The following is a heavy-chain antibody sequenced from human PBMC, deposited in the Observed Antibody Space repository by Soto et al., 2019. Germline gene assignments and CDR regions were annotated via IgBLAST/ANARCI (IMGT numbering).Heavy chain of an antibody. CDR1: GGTFRTNA. Sequence: QVQLVQSGAEVKNPGSSVKISCKASGGTFRTNAFSWVRQAPGQGLEWMGGIIPIFPTPDYPQKFQGRVTITADESTTTTYMELSSLRSEDTATYYCAKDKDRQQLGGNYYYIMDVWGQGTTVTVSS. CDR3: AKDKDRQQLGGNYYYIMDV. J-gene: IGHJ6*02. CDR2: IIPIFPTP. D-gene: IGHD3-10*01. V-gene: IGHV1-69*12.